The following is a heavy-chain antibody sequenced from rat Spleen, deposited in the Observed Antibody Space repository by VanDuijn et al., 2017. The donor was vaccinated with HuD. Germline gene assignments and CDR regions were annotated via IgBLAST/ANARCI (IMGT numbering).Heavy chain of an antibody. V-gene: IGHV5-20*01. CDR1: GFTFSDYY. CDR3: TTGIQPRD. J-gene: IGHJ2*01. D-gene: IGHD2-2*01. CDR2: ISFDGSTA. Sequence: EVQLVESDGGLVQPGRSLKLSCAASGFTFSDYYMAWVRQAPTKGPEWVASISFDGSTAYYRDSVKGRFTISRDNTESTLYLQMNSLRSEDTATYYCTTGIQPRDWGQGVMVTVSS.